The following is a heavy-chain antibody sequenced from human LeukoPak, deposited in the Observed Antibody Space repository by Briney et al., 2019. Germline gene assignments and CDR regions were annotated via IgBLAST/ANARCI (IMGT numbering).Heavy chain of an antibody. D-gene: IGHD2-15*01. CDR2: ISYDGSNK. V-gene: IGHV3-30*03. CDR1: GFTFSGYG. CDR3: ARVRCSRGTCYLDY. J-gene: IGHJ4*02. Sequence: GRSLRLSCAASGFTFSGYGMHWVRRAPGKGLEWVAVISYDGSNKYYADSVKGRFTISRDNAKNSLSLQMNSLRAEDTAVYYCARVRCSRGTCYLDYWGQGTLVTISS.